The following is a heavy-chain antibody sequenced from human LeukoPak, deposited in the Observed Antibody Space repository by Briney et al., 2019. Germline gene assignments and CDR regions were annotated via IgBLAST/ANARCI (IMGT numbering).Heavy chain of an antibody. CDR2: IHPEGNEK. CDR3: ARGDDFSGDH. Sequence: PGGSLRLSCAASGFTFSNFWMSWVRQAPGRGLEWVANIHPEGNEKYHVESVKGRFTISRDNTKNSLFLQMNGLRVEDTAVYYCARGDDFSGDHWGQGTLVTASS. J-gene: IGHJ4*02. D-gene: IGHD3-10*01. V-gene: IGHV3-7*04. CDR1: GFTFSNFW.